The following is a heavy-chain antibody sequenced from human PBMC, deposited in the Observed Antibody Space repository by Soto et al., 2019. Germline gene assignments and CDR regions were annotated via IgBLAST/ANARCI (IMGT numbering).Heavy chain of an antibody. CDR1: GASISTNNFY. CDR2: IYYSGST. CDR3: ARRGTAVAGGSNYYFDS. V-gene: IGHV4-39*02. Sequence: SETLSLTCTVSGASISTNNFYWGWIRQPPGKGLEWIGSIYYSGSTYYNPSLKSRVIISVDTSKNHFSLTLTSVTAADTAVYYCARRGTAVAGGSNYYFDSWAQGNLVPVS. J-gene: IGHJ4*02. D-gene: IGHD6-19*01.